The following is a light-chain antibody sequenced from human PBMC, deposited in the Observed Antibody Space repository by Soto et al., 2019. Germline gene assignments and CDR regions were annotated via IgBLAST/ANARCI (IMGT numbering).Light chain of an antibody. CDR3: SSYAGSIYV. CDR1: SSDVGGYNY. V-gene: IGLV2-8*01. CDR2: EVS. Sequence: QSVLTQPPSASGSPAQSVTISCTGTSSDVGGYNYVSWYQQHPGKAPKLMIYEVSKRPSGVPDRFSGSKSRNTASLTVSGLQAEDEADYYCSSYAGSIYVFGTGTKVTVL. J-gene: IGLJ1*01.